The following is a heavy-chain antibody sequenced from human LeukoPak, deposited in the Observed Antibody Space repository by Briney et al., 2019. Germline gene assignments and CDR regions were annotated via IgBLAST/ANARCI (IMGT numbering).Heavy chain of an antibody. Sequence: ASVKVSCKASGYTFTCYDINWVRQATGQGLEWMGWMNPNSGNTGYAQKFQGRVTITRNTSISTAYMELSSLRSEDTAVYYCARVQISGPRWFDPWGQGTLVTVSS. CDR2: MNPNSGNT. D-gene: IGHD3-10*01. V-gene: IGHV1-8*03. CDR1: GYTFTCYD. J-gene: IGHJ5*02. CDR3: ARVQISGPRWFDP.